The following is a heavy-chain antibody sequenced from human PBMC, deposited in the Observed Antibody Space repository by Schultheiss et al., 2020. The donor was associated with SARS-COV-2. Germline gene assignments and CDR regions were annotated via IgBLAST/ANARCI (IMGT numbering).Heavy chain of an antibody. CDR1: GGSISSYY. Sequence: GSLRLSCTVSGGSISSYYWSWIRQPPGKGLEWIGYIYYSGSTNYNPSLKSRVTISVDTSKNQFSLKLSSVTAADTAVYYCARVAPEDPSIDYWGQGTLVTVAS. CDR2: IYYSGST. V-gene: IGHV4-59*01. CDR3: ARVAPEDPSIDY. J-gene: IGHJ4*02.